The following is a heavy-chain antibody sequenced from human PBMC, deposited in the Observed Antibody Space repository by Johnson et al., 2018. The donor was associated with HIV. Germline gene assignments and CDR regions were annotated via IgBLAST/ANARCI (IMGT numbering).Heavy chain of an antibody. D-gene: IGHD5-18*01. J-gene: IGHJ3*02. CDR2: INWNGGST. Sequence: VQLVESGGSVVRPGGSLRLSCAASGFTFDDYGMSWVRQAPGKGLEWVSGINWNGGSTGYADSVKGRFTSSRDNAKNSLYLQMNSLRAADTAVYYCSGERRGGHTDAFDIWGQGTMVTVSS. V-gene: IGHV3-20*04. CDR1: GFTFDDYG. CDR3: SGERRGGHTDAFDI.